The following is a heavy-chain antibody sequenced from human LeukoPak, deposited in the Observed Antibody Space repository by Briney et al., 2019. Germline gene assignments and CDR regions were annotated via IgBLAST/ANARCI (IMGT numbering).Heavy chain of an antibody. Sequence: SVKVSCTASGYTFTSYDISWVRQAPGQGLEWMGGIIPIFGTANYAQKFQGRVTITADESTSTAYMELSSLRSEDTAVYYCARDSRYYYDSSGARGGGYFDYWGQGTLVTVSS. D-gene: IGHD3-22*01. CDR1: GYTFTSYD. V-gene: IGHV1-69*13. CDR2: IIPIFGTA. CDR3: ARDSRYYYDSSGARGGGYFDY. J-gene: IGHJ4*02.